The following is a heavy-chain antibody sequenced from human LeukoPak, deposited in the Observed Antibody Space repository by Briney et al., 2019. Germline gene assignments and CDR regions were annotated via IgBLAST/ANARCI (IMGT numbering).Heavy chain of an antibody. CDR3: AGAQGISARW. J-gene: IGHJ4*02. CDR1: GLTVSSNY. V-gene: IGHV3-53*01. D-gene: IGHD6-6*01. Sequence: GGSLRLSCAASGLTVSSNYMNWVRQAPGKGLEWVSVTYSDGNTYYADSVKGRFTISRDNSKNTLYLQMNSLRAEDTAVYYCAGAQGISARWWGQGTLVTVSS. CDR2: TYSDGNT.